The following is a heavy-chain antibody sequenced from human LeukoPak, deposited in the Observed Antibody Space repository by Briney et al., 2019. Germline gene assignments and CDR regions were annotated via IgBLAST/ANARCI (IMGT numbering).Heavy chain of an antibody. CDR3: ASSFYDLLVYFDY. D-gene: IGHD5/OR15-5a*01. J-gene: IGHJ4*02. Sequence: GASAKVSCKASGYSFTRYYMHWVRQAPGQGLEWMGRINPSGDNTNYAQKFQGRVTMARDMSTSTVYMELSSLRSEDTAVYYCASSFYDLLVYFDYWGQGTLVTVSS. CDR2: INPSGDNT. CDR1: GYSFTRYY. V-gene: IGHV1-46*01.